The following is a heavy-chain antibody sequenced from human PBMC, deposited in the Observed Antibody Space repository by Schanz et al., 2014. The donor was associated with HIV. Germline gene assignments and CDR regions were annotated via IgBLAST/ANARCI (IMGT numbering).Heavy chain of an antibody. CDR2: IDGVGDNT. V-gene: IGHV3-23*04. CDR1: GFSLNRYS. D-gene: IGHD1-26*01. CDR3: ANQRYSGTYRPFDY. Sequence: EVQMVESGGGLVQPGGSLRLSCAASGFSLNRYSVNWVRQAPGKGLEWVSAIDGVGDNTYYADSVKGRFTISRDNSKNTVYLRMSGLRAEDTAVYYCANQRYSGTYRPFDYWGRGTLVTVSS. J-gene: IGHJ4*02.